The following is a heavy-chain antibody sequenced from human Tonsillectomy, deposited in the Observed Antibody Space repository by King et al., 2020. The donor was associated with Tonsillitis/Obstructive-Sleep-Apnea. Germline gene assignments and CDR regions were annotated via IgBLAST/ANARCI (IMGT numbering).Heavy chain of an antibody. CDR1: RYTFTSYY. CDR3: ARGATTVTKGPHWFDP. CDR2: INPSGGST. D-gene: IGHD4-17*01. Sequence: QLVQSGAEVKKPGASVKVSCKASRYTFTSYYMHWVRQAPGQGLEWMGIINPSGGSTSYAQKFQGRVTMTRDTSTSTVYMELSSLRSEDTAVYYCARGATTVTKGPHWFDPWGQGTLFTVSS. V-gene: IGHV1-46*01. J-gene: IGHJ5*02.